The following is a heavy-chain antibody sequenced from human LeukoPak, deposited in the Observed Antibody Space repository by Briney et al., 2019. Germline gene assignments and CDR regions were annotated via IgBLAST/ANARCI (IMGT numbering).Heavy chain of an antibody. D-gene: IGHD2-2*01. CDR1: GDSISSNY. V-gene: IGHV4-59*08. CDR3: ARHLPGSCSGTSCHSYFDY. CDR2: IYNSGNT. Sequence: SETLSLTCTVSGDSISSNYWSWIRQPPGKGLQWIGYIYNSGNTNYNPSLKSRVTISVDTSKNQFSLKLSSVTAADTAVYYCARHLPGSCSGTSCHSYFDYWGQGTLVTVSS. J-gene: IGHJ4*02.